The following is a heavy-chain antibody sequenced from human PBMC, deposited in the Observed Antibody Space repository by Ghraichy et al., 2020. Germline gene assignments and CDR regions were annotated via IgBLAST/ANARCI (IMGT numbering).Heavy chain of an antibody. CDR2: TYYRSKWYN. CDR3: ARAIMYNWESYYYYGMDV. D-gene: IGHD1-20*01. J-gene: IGHJ6*02. Sequence: SQTLSLTCAISGDSVSSNSAAWNWIRQSPSRGLEWLGRTYYRSKWYNDYAVSVKSRITINPDTSKNQFSLQLNSVTPEDTAVYYCARAIMYNWESYYYYGMDVWGQGTTVTVSS. V-gene: IGHV6-1*01. CDR1: GDSVSSNSAA.